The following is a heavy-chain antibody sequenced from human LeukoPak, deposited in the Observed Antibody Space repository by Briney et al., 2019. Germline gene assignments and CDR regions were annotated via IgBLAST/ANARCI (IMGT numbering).Heavy chain of an antibody. D-gene: IGHD6-13*01. CDR3: ARATRIAAAGTYPIDY. CDR1: GYTFTSYY. V-gene: IGHV1-46*01. Sequence: ASVKVSCKASGYTFTSYYMHWVRQAPGQGLEWMGIINPSGGSTGYAQKFQGRVTMTRDTSTSTVYMELSSLRSEDTAVYYCARATRIAAAGTYPIDYWGQGTLVTVSS. J-gene: IGHJ4*02. CDR2: INPSGGST.